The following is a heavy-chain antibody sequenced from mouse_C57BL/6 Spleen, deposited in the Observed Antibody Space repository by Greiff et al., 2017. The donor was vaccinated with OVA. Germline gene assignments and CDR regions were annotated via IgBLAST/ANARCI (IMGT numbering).Heavy chain of an antibody. CDR1: GFTFSDYG. J-gene: IGHJ3*01. D-gene: IGHD1-1*01. Sequence: EVKLVESGGGLVKPGGSLKLSCAASGFTFSDYGMHWVRQAPEKGLEWVAYISSGSSTIYYADTVKGRFTISRDNAKNTLFLQMTSLRSEDTALYYCAIYYDSAYWGQGTLVTVSA. CDR3: AIYYDSAY. V-gene: IGHV5-17*01. CDR2: ISSGSSTI.